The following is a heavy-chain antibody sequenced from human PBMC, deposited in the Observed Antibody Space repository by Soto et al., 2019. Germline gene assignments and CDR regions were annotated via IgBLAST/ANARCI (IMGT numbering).Heavy chain of an antibody. Sequence: RGSLRLSCAASGFTFSSYEMNWVRQAPGKGLEWVSYISSSGSTMYYAASVKGRFTISRDNAKNSLYLQKNSLRAEDTAVYSCARGYGSCVSCYKSNVDYWGQGTLVTDSS. CDR1: GFTFSSYE. D-gene: IGHD2-15*01. J-gene: IGHJ4*02. CDR3: ARGYGSCVSCYKSNVDY. CDR2: ISSSGSTM. V-gene: IGHV3-48*03.